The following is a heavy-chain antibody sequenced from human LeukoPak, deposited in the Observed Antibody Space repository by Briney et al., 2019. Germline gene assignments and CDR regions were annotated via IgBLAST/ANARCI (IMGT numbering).Heavy chain of an antibody. CDR2: MNPNSGNT. CDR1: GYTFTSYD. D-gene: IGHD7-27*01. J-gene: IGHJ3*02. V-gene: IGHV1-8*01. Sequence: GASVKVSCKASGYTFTSYDINWVRQATGQGLEWMGWMNPNSGNTGYAQKFQGRVTMTRNTSISTAYMELSSLRSDDTAVYYCARDPWGDDAFDIWGQGTMVTVSS. CDR3: ARDPWGDDAFDI.